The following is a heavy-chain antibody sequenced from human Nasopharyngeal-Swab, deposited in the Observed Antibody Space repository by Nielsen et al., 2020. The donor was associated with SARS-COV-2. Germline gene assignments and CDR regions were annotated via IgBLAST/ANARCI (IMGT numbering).Heavy chain of an antibody. CDR3: ARGYCSINSCYSGDYYYYAMDV. CDR1: GFTFSNYG. J-gene: IGHJ6*02. CDR2: IGYNGSDK. D-gene: IGHD2-2*01. V-gene: IGHV3-33*01. Sequence: GESLKISCTASGFTFSNYGIHWVRQAPGKGLEWVAVIGYNGSDKYYADSVEGRFTISRDNSENTLYLQMNSLRAEDTAVYYCARGYCSINSCYSGDYYYYAMDVWGQGTTVTVSS.